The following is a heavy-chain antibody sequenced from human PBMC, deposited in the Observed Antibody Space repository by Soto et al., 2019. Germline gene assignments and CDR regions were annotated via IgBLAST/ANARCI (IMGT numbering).Heavy chain of an antibody. CDR1: GFTFSSYA. CDR3: AKADSGYSYYPFDY. D-gene: IGHD5-18*01. V-gene: IGHV3-23*01. Sequence: GGSLRLSCAASGFTFSSYAMSWVRQAPGKGLEWVSAISGSGGRTYYADSVKGRFTISRDNSKNTLYLQMNSLRAEDTAVYYYAKADSGYSYYPFDYWGQGTLVTVSS. CDR2: ISGSGGRT. J-gene: IGHJ4*02.